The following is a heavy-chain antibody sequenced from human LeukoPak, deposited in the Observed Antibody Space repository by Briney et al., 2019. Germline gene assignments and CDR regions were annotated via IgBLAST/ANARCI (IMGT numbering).Heavy chain of an antibody. Sequence: GGSLRLSCAASGFTFSNAWMSWVRQAPGKGLKWVGRIKSKTDGGATDYAAPVKGRFTISRDDSKNTLYLQMNSLKTEDTAVYYCTTEVLYHFWSAYRYFDYWGQGTLVTVSS. D-gene: IGHD3-3*01. V-gene: IGHV3-15*01. CDR2: IKSKTDGGAT. CDR3: TTEVLYHFWSAYRYFDY. J-gene: IGHJ4*02. CDR1: GFTFSNAW.